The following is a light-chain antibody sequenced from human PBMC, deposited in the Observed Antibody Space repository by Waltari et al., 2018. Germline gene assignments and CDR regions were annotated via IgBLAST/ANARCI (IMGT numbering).Light chain of an antibody. Sequence: EIVFTQSPGTLSLSPGGRATLSCRASQSVSSIYLAWYQQKPGQTPRLLIYGASSRATGIPDRFSGSGSGTDFTLTISRLEPEDSAVYYCQQYVSSPLTFGGGTKVEIK. CDR1: QSVSSIY. V-gene: IGKV3-20*01. J-gene: IGKJ4*01. CDR2: GAS. CDR3: QQYVSSPLT.